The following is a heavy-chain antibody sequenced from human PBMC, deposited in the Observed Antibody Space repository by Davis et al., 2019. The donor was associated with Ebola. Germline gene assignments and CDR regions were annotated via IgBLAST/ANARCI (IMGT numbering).Heavy chain of an antibody. CDR3: ARGFLTWEDY. J-gene: IGHJ4*02. V-gene: IGHV1-46*01. CDR1: GYTFTNYY. CDR2: INPNDGRT. D-gene: IGHD1-26*01. Sequence: ASVKVSCKASGYTFTNYYMHWVRQAPGQGLEWMGMINPNDGRTIYAQKFQGRVTMTRNTSISTAYMELSSLRSEDTAVYYCARGFLTWEDYWGQGTLVTVSS.